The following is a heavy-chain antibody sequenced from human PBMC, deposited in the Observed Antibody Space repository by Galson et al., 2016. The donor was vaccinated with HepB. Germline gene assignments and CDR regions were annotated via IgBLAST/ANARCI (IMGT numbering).Heavy chain of an antibody. CDR1: GGSISSSSYY. CDR3: ARTLKFRDDYSKNYYYHGMDV. Sequence: ETLSLTCTVSGGSISSSSYYWGWIRQPPGRGLEWIGNIYYSGSTYYKPSPKSRVTISADTSKNQFSLKLSSVTAADTAIYYCARTLKFRDDYSKNYYYHGMDVWGKGTTVTVSS. D-gene: IGHD4-11*01. J-gene: IGHJ6*04. V-gene: IGHV4-39*01. CDR2: IYYSGST.